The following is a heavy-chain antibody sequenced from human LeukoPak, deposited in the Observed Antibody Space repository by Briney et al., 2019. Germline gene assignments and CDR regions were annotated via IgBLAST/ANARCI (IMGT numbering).Heavy chain of an antibody. Sequence: PSETLSLTCAVYGGSFSGYYWSWIRQPPGKGLEWIGEINHSGSTNYNPSLKSRVTISVDTSKNQFSLKLSSVTAADTAVYYCARTGGSCYYTFDYWGQGTLVTVSS. CDR2: INHSGST. J-gene: IGHJ4*02. CDR3: ARTGGSCYYTFDY. V-gene: IGHV4-34*01. D-gene: IGHD2-15*01. CDR1: GGSFSGYY.